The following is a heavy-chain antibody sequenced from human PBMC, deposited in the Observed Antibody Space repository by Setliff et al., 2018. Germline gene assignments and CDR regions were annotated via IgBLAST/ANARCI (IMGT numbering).Heavy chain of an antibody. CDR2: IYYSGST. J-gene: IGHJ4*02. D-gene: IGHD2-2*01. Sequence: SETLSLTCTVSGGSISSSSYYWGWIRQPPGKGLEWIGSIYYSGSTYYNPSLKSRVTVSVDTSKNQFSLKLSSVTAADTAVYYCATNPYQLLNFDYWGQGTLVTVSS. CDR3: ATNPYQLLNFDY. CDR1: GGSISSSSYY. V-gene: IGHV4-39*01.